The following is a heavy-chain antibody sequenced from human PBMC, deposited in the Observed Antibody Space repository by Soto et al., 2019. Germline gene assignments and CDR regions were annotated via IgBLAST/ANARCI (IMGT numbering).Heavy chain of an antibody. CDR2: IYYSGST. CDR3: ARLDSSGYYYGYYFDY. CDR1: CGSISSGGYY. D-gene: IGHD3-22*01. Sequence: TSETLSLTGTVSCGSISSGGYYCSLIRQHPGKGLEWIGYIYYSGSTYYNPSLKIRVTISVDASKNQFSLKLSSVTAADTAVYYCARLDSSGYYYGYYFDYWGQGTLVTVSS. J-gene: IGHJ4*02. V-gene: IGHV4-31*03.